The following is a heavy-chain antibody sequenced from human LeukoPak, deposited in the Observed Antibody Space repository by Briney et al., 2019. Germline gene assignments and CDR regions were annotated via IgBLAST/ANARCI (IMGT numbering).Heavy chain of an antibody. CDR1: GYSFTSYW. Sequence: GESLKISCKGFGYSFTSYWIGWVRQMPGKGLEWMGIIYPGDSDTKYSPSFQGQVTISADKSISTAYLQWSSLKASDTAMYFCARQGDSSWLNKFDYWGQGTLVTVSS. D-gene: IGHD6-13*01. CDR2: IYPGDSDT. V-gene: IGHV5-51*01. J-gene: IGHJ4*02. CDR3: ARQGDSSWLNKFDY.